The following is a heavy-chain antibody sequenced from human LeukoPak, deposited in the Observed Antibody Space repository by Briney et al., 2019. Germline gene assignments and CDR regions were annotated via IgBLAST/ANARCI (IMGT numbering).Heavy chain of an antibody. CDR3: ARHWLEAGKAYSYWFDP. J-gene: IGHJ5*02. CDR2: IYGGETT. Sequence: SETLSLTCSVSGDSIINYYWTWIRQPPGKGLEWIGYIYGGETTNYNPSLKSRVTLSVDTFKNQTSLKLNSVTVADTAVYYCARHWLEAGKAYSYWFDPWGQGTLVTVSS. V-gene: IGHV4-59*08. CDR1: GDSIINYY. D-gene: IGHD2-21*01.